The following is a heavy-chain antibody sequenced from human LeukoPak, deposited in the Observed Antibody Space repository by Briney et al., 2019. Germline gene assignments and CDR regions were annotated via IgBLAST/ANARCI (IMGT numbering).Heavy chain of an antibody. CDR2: IYYTGAT. CDR3: ARCGGSGWVNDN. V-gene: IGHV4-59*08. Sequence: SETLSLTCTVSGGSISSYYWTWIRQPPGKGLEWIGYIYYTGATSYNPSLKSRVTISVDTSKKQFSLKLTSVTAADTAVYYCARCGGSGWVNDNWGQGTLVTVSS. J-gene: IGHJ4*02. CDR1: GGSISSYY. D-gene: IGHD6-19*01.